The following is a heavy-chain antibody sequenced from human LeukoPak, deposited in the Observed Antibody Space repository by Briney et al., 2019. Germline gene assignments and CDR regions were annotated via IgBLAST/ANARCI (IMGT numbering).Heavy chain of an antibody. V-gene: IGHV3-30*02. D-gene: IGHD3-9*01. CDR3: AKEYYDILTGYYNWFDP. CDR1: GFTFSSYG. Sequence: GGSLRLSCAASGFTFSSYGMHWVRQAPGKGLEWVAFIRYDGSNKYYADSVKGRFTISRDNSKNTLYLQMNSLRAEDTAVYYCAKEYYDILTGYYNWFDPWGQGTLVTVSS. CDR2: IRYDGSNK. J-gene: IGHJ5*02.